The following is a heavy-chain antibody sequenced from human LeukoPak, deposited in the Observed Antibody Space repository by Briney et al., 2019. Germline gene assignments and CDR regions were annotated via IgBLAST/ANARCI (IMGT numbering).Heavy chain of an antibody. CDR3: ARDNSVRDTAWWFDP. D-gene: IGHD2-21*02. CDR2: FDPEDGET. CDR1: GYTLTELS. V-gene: IGHV1-24*01. J-gene: IGHJ5*02. Sequence: ASVKVSCKVSGYTLTELSMHWVRQAPGKGLEWMGGFDPEDGETIYAQKFQGRVTLARDVSTSTDYLELSSLRSEDTAVYYCARDNSVRDTAWWFDPWGQGTLVTVSS.